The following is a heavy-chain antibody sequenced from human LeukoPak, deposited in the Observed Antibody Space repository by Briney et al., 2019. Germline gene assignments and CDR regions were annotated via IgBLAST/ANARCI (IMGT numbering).Heavy chain of an antibody. CDR1: GGSFSGYY. CDR3: ARGVSLWFGEFKSNWFLP. CDR2: INHRGST. D-gene: IGHD3-10*01. V-gene: IGHV4-34*01. Sequence: PSETLSLTCAVYGGSFSGYYWSWIRQPPGKGLEWIGEINHRGSTNYNPSLKSRVTISVDTSKDQFSLKLSSVTAADTAVYYCARGVSLWFGEFKSNWFLPRGEGTLFTVSS. J-gene: IGHJ5*02.